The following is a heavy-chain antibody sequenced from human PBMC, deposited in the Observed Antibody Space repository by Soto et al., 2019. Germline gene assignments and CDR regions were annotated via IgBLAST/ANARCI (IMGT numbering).Heavy chain of an antibody. V-gene: IGHV4-31*03. CDR1: GGSISSGGYY. D-gene: IGHD5-18*01. Sequence: PSETLSLTCTVSGGSISSGGYYWSWIRQHPGKGLEWIGYIYYSGSTYYNPSLKSRVTISVDTSKNQFSLKLSSVTAADTAVYYCAIVRAVQLWFVFDYWGKGTLVTVSS. CDR3: AIVRAVQLWFVFDY. J-gene: IGHJ4*02. CDR2: IYYSGST.